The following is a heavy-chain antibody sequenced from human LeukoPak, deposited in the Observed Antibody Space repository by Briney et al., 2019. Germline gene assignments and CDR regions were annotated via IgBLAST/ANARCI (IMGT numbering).Heavy chain of an antibody. CDR2: ISYSGTT. V-gene: IGHV4-59*08. D-gene: IGHD1-26*01. J-gene: IGHJ3*02. Sequence: SETLSLTCIVSGGSISSYYWSWIRQPPGKGLEWIGYISYSGTTNYNSSLRSRVTMSVDTSKNQFSLTVSSVTAADTAIYYCARHLRVGNTQRAFDIWGQGTMVTVSS. CDR3: ARHLRVGNTQRAFDI. CDR1: GGSISSYY.